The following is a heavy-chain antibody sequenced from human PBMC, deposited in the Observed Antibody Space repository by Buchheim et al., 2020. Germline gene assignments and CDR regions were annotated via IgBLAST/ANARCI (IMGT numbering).Heavy chain of an antibody. CDR1: GFTFDDYG. V-gene: IGHV3-20*04. D-gene: IGHD3-10*01. Sequence: EVQLLESGGGVVRPGGSLRLSCAASGFTFDDYGMTWIRQAPGKGLEWVSGISWRGGSTGYADSVKGRFTISRDTAKKSLYLQMNSLRGEDTALYYCARAGGSGSHFLNYYYYYMDVWGKGTT. CDR3: ARAGGSGSHFLNYYYYYMDV. J-gene: IGHJ6*03. CDR2: ISWRGGST.